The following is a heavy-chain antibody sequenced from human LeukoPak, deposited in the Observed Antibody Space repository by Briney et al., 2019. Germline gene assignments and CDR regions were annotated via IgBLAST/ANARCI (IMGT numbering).Heavy chain of an antibody. CDR2: INSDGSST. Sequence: GGSLRLSCAASGFTFSSYWMHWVRQAPGKGLVWVSRINSDGSSTSYADSVKGRFTISRDNAKNTLYLQMNSLRAEDTAVYYCARGGNSGYCSSTSCYDALDIWGQGTMVTVSS. J-gene: IGHJ3*02. D-gene: IGHD2-2*01. V-gene: IGHV3-74*01. CDR1: GFTFSSYW. CDR3: ARGGNSGYCSSTSCYDALDI.